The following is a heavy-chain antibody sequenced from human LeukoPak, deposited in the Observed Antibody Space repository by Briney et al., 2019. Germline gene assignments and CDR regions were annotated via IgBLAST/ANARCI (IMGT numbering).Heavy chain of an antibody. CDR3: ARHGSVRSPLGP. J-gene: IGHJ5*02. V-gene: IGHV4-4*09. Sequence: SETLSLTCTVSGGSISSYYWSWIRQPPGKGLEWIGYIYATGSTNYNPSLKSRVTISVDTSKNQFSQNLRSVTAADTAVYYCARHGSVRSPLGPWGQGTLVTVSS. D-gene: IGHD3-10*01. CDR2: IYATGST. CDR1: GGSISSYY.